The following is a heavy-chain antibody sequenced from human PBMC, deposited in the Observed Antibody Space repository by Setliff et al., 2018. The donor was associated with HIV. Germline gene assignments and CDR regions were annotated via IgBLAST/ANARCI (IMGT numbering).Heavy chain of an antibody. CDR2: LDSNGGP. V-gene: IGHV4-4*09. D-gene: IGHD2-8*01. Sequence: PSETLSLTCIVAGAGISGYSWSWIRQPPGKGLEWIGDLDSNGGPNYNTSLNSRPTVAADPSKNHISMKLSSVAAADTAIYYCARVCSNGVCRPVGDHVFDVWGQGTMVTVSS. CDR3: ARVCSNGVCRPVGDHVFDV. CDR1: GAGISGYS. J-gene: IGHJ3*01.